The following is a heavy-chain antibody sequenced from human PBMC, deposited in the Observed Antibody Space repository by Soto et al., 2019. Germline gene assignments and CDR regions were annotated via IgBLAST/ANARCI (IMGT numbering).Heavy chain of an antibody. CDR3: SRDYYGPGPD. J-gene: IGHJ4*02. V-gene: IGHV3-7*04. CDR2: IKEDGGKT. Sequence: EVQLVESGGGLVQPGGSLRLSCVASGLTLSRYWMSWVRQAPGKGLEWVANIKEDGGKTYYVDSVKGRFTISRDNAKNSVYLQMNSLRVEDTAVYYCSRDYYGPGPDWGLGTLVIVSS. CDR1: GLTLSRYW. D-gene: IGHD3-22*01.